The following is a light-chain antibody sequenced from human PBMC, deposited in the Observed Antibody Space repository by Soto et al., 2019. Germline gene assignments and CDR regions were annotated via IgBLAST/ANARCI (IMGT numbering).Light chain of an antibody. CDR1: QGIRND. CDR2: AAS. V-gene: IGKV1-6*01. J-gene: IGKJ5*01. Sequence: AIQMTQSPSSLSASVGDRVTIICRASQGIRNDLGWYQQKPGKAPNLLIFAASSLQSVVPSRFSGNGSGTDLKLSISRLQHEDFATYYCLQLNYWPRITCGQGTRLEIK. CDR3: LQLNYWPRIT.